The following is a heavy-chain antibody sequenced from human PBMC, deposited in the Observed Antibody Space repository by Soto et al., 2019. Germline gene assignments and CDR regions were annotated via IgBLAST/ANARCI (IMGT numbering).Heavy chain of an antibody. CDR3: AKGSANSRPYYFDY. CDR2: MTGSGGDT. V-gene: IGHV3-23*01. Sequence: PGGSLRLSCAASGFTFSSHGMHWVRQAPGKGLEWVSAMTGSGGDTFHADSVKGRFTISRDNTKNTLYLQMNRLRAEDTAVYYCAKGSANSRPYYFDYWGQGTLVTVSS. J-gene: IGHJ4*02. D-gene: IGHD6-13*01. CDR1: GFTFSSHG.